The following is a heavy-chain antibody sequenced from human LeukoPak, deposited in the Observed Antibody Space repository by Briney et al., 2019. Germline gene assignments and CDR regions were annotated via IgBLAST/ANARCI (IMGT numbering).Heavy chain of an antibody. CDR3: AREFGHCYGDNCFYFFDT. J-gene: IGHJ4*02. Sequence: ASVKVSCKASGYTLTNYNISWVRQAPGQGLEWMGWINTYKGDTLYAQKLQGRVTMTADTSTNTAYMELRSLRFDDTAVYYCAREFGHCYGDNCFYFFDTWGQGFRVAVSS. V-gene: IGHV1-18*01. D-gene: IGHD4-23*01. CDR2: INTYKGDT. CDR1: GYTLTNYN.